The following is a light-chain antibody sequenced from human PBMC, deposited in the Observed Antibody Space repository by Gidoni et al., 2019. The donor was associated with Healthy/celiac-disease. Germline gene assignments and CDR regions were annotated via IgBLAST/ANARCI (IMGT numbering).Light chain of an antibody. CDR2: DAS. V-gene: IGKV1-33*01. J-gene: IGKJ1*01. Sequence: QITRSPSSLSASVGDRVTITCQASQDISNYLNWYQQKPGKAPKLLIYDASNLETGVPSRFSGSGSGTDFTFTISSLQPEDIATYYCQQYDNLPWTFGQGTKVEIK. CDR3: QQYDNLPWT. CDR1: QDISNY.